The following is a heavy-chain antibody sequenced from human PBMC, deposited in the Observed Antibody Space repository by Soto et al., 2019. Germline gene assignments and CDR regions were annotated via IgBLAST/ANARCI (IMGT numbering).Heavy chain of an antibody. Sequence: PSETLSLTCAVYCGSFSGYYWSWIRQPPGKGLEWIGEINHSGSTNYNPSLKSRVTISVDTSKNQFSLKLSSVTAADTAVYYCARGGYYDYVWGSYRYPFDYWGQGTLVTVSS. J-gene: IGHJ4*02. V-gene: IGHV4-34*01. CDR2: INHSGST. D-gene: IGHD3-16*02. CDR1: CGSFSGYY. CDR3: ARGGYYDYVWGSYRYPFDY.